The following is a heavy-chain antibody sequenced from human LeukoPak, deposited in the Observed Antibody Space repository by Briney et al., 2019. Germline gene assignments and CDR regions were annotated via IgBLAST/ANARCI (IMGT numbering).Heavy chain of an antibody. D-gene: IGHD3-10*01. V-gene: IGHV3-48*03. Sequence: GGSLRLSCAASGFTFSSYEMNWVRQAPGKGLEWVSYISSSGSTIYYADSVKGRFTISRDNAKNSLYLQMNSLRAEDTAVYYCARELTYYYGSGSYYKWFDPWGQGTLVTVSS. CDR1: GFTFSSYE. J-gene: IGHJ5*02. CDR3: ARELTYYYGSGSYYKWFDP. CDR2: ISSSGSTI.